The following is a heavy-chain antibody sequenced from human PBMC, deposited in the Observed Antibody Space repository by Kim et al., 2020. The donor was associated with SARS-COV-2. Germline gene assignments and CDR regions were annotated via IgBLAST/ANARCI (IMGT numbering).Heavy chain of an antibody. CDR3: AKVHSGYSYGFYFDY. V-gene: IGHV3-23*01. Sequence: VQGRYTISRENSKNTLYLQMNSLRAEDTAVYYCAKVHSGYSYGFYFDYWGQGTLVTVSS. D-gene: IGHD5-18*01. J-gene: IGHJ4*02.